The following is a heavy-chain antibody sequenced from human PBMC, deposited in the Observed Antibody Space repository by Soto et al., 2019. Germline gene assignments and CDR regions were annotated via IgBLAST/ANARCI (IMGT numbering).Heavy chain of an antibody. CDR3: ASGGYSIRQKLVPGSNWFDP. CDR1: GGSFSGYY. CDR2: INHSGST. V-gene: IGHV4-34*01. Sequence: SETLSLTCAVYGGSFSGYYWSWIRQPPGKGLEWIGEINHSGSTNYNPSLKSRVTISVDTSKNQFSLKLSSVTAADTAVYYCASGGYSIRQKLVPGSNWFDPWGQGALVTVSS. D-gene: IGHD6-13*01. J-gene: IGHJ5*02.